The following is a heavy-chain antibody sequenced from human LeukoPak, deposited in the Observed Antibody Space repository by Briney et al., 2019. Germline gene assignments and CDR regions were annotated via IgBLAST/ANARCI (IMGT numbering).Heavy chain of an antibody. CDR2: IIPILGIA. CDR1: GGTFSSYT. CDR3: ARGFDAYYFDY. V-gene: IGHV1-69*02. D-gene: IGHD3-10*01. J-gene: IGHJ4*03. Sequence: SVKVSCKASGGTFSSYTISWVRQAPGQGLEWMGRIIPILGIANYAQKFQGRVTITGDKSTSTAYMELSSLRSEDTAVYYCARGFDAYYFDYWGKGTTVTVSS.